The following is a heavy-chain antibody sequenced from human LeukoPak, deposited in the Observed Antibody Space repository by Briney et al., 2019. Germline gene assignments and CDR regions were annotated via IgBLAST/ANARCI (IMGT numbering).Heavy chain of an antibody. Sequence: SETLSLICTVSGGSMSSYYWSWIRQPPGKGLEWIGYIHYSRSTNYNPSLKSRVTISLDTSKNQFSLKMSSVTAADTAVYYCARRDGSSWYFFDYWGQGTLVTVSS. CDR1: GGSMSSYY. V-gene: IGHV4-59*01. J-gene: IGHJ4*02. CDR3: ARRDGSSWYFFDY. D-gene: IGHD6-13*01. CDR2: IHYSRST.